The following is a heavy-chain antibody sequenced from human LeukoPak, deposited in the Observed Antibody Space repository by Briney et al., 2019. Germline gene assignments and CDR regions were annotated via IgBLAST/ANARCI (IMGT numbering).Heavy chain of an antibody. D-gene: IGHD5-18*01. CDR1: GFTFSSYA. CDR3: AKGPANTAMAKYYFDY. J-gene: IGHJ4*02. V-gene: IGHV3-23*01. Sequence: GGSLRLSCAASGFTFSSYAMSWVRQAPGKGLEWVSAISGSGGSTYYADSVKGRFTISRDNSKNTLYLQMNSLRAEDTAVYYCAKGPANTAMAKYYFDYWGQGTLVTVSS. CDR2: ISGSGGST.